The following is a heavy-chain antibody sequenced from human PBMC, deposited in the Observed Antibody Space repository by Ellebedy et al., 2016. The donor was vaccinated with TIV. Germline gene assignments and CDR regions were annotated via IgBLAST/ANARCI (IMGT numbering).Heavy chain of an antibody. CDR3: ARNERVPFGVFDL. V-gene: IGHV4-59*01. D-gene: IGHD1-1*01. J-gene: IGHJ3*01. Sequence: SETLSLTXTVSGGSISSYFWSWIRQPPGKGLEWIGYIYYSGSTNSNPSLKSRVTISVDTSKNQFSLKLSSVTAADTAVYYCARNERVPFGVFDLWGQGTMVTVSS. CDR1: GGSISSYF. CDR2: IYYSGST.